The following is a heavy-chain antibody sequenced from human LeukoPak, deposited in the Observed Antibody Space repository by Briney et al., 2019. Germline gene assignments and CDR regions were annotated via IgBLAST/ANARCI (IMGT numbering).Heavy chain of an antibody. CDR1: GYTFTSYV. CDR2: MNPKSGNT. D-gene: IGHD2-8*01. Sequence: HRASVKVSCKASGYTFTSYVINWVGQATGQGLEWVGWMNPKSGNTGYAQKFQGRVTITRNTSISTAYMELSSLRSEDTAVYYCARGGYGYCTNGVCQTLFRWFYPWGQGTLVTVSS. V-gene: IGHV1-8*03. J-gene: IGHJ5*02. CDR3: ARGGYGYCTNGVCQTLFRWFYP.